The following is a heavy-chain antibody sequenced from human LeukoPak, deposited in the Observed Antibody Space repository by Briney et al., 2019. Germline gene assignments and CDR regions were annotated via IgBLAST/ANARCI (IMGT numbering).Heavy chain of an antibody. CDR2: INTNTGNP. CDR1: GYTFVNFG. J-gene: IGHJ6*03. D-gene: IGHD1-26*01. V-gene: IGHV7-4-1*02. CDR3: ARGRGSSSRLGYSYYYMDV. Sequence: ASVKVSCKASGYTFVNFGLIWVRQAPGQGLEWMGWINTNTGNPTYAQDFTGRFVFSLETSVTTAYLQISSLEAEDTAVYYCARGRGSSSRLGYSYYYMDVWGKGTTVTVSS.